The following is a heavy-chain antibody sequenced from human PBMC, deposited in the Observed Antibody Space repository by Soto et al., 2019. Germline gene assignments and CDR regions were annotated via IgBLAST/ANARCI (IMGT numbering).Heavy chain of an antibody. CDR3: ARGTRWLQFSDLAY. D-gene: IGHD5-12*01. Sequence: QVQLVESGGGVVQPGRSLRLSCVASGFTFSSYGMHWFRQAPGKGLDWVAAISYDGSNEYYADSVKGRVTISRDNSRNTLYLQMSRLRVEDTAAYYCARGTRWLQFSDLAYWGQGTLVTVSS. J-gene: IGHJ4*02. V-gene: IGHV3-33*01. CDR2: ISYDGSNE. CDR1: GFTFSSYG.